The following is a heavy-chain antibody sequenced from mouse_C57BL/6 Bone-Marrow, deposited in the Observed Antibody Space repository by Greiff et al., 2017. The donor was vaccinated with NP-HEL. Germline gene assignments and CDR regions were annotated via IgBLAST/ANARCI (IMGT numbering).Heavy chain of an antibody. CDR2: IHPNSGST. Sequence: QVQLQQPGAELVKPGASVKLSCKASGYTFTSYWMHWVKQRPGQGLGWIGMIHPNSGSTNYNEKFKSKATLTVDKSSSTAYMQLRSLTSEDSAVYYCARWSYYYGKEYYFDYWGQGTTLTVSS. D-gene: IGHD1-1*01. V-gene: IGHV1-64*01. J-gene: IGHJ2*01. CDR1: GYTFTSYW. CDR3: ARWSYYYGKEYYFDY.